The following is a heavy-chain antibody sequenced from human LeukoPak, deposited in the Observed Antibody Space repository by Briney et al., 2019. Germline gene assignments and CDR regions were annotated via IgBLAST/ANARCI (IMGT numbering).Heavy chain of an antibody. CDR1: GFTFSHYY. J-gene: IGHJ3*02. D-gene: IGHD3-9*01. Sequence: GGSLRLSCAASGFTFSHYYMSWIRQAPAKGLEWVSYISSSGSTIYYADSVKDRFTISRDNAKNSPYLQMNSLRAEDTAVYYCARDGYIDYDILTGYYKDAFDIWGQGTMVTVSS. V-gene: IGHV3-11*04. CDR2: ISSSGSTI. CDR3: ARDGYIDYDILTGYYKDAFDI.